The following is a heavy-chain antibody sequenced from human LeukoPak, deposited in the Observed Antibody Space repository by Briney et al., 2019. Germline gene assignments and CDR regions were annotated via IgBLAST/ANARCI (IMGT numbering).Heavy chain of an antibody. Sequence: GGSLRLSCAASGFTFSSYAMSWVRQAPGKGLEWVSAISGSGGSTYYADSVKGRFTISRDNSKNTLYLQMNSLRAEDTAVYYCASGGGYSYGVDYWGQGTLVTVSS. J-gene: IGHJ4*02. V-gene: IGHV3-23*01. CDR2: ISGSGGST. CDR3: ASGGGYSYGVDY. D-gene: IGHD5-18*01. CDR1: GFTFSSYA.